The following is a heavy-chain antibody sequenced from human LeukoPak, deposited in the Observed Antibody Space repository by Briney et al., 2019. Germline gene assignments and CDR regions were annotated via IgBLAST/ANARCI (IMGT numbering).Heavy chain of an antibody. V-gene: IGHV4-39*07. CDR3: GGVYGPGVWDASFAS. CDR1: GGSISSSSYY. D-gene: IGHD3-10*02. CDR2: IYHSGSS. Sequence: SETLSLTCTVSGGSISSSSYYWGWIRQPPGKGLEWIGSIYHSGSSLYNPSLKSRVTISVDTSKNQFSLKLRSMTAADTAVYSCGGVYGPGVWDASFASWAQGTLVTVPS. J-gene: IGHJ5*02.